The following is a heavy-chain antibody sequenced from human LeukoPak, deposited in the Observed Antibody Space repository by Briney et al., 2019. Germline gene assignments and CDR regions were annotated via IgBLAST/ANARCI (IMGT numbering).Heavy chain of an antibody. CDR3: AKATSSMDFDS. V-gene: IGHV3-23*01. J-gene: IGHJ4*02. CDR1: GLTFGSYG. D-gene: IGHD2-2*01. Sequence: GGSLRLSCAASGLTFGSYGMSWVRQAPGKGLQWVSSVSAAGDTTFYTDCVKGRFSISRDNSKNTLYLQMNSLRPEDTAVYYCAKATSSMDFDSWGQGTLVTVSS. CDR2: VSAAGDTT.